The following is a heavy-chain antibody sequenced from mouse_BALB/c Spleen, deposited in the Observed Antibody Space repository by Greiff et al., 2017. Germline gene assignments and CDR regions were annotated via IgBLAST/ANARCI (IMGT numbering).Heavy chain of an antibody. J-gene: IGHJ1*01. Sequence: EVQLVESGGGLVQPGGSLKLSCAASGFTFSSYTMSWVRQTPEKRLEWVAYISNGGGSTYYPDTVKGRFTISRDNAKNTLYLQMSSLKSEDTAMYYCARRHFDVWGAGTTVTVSS. CDR2: ISNGGGST. CDR3: ARRHFDV. CDR1: GFTFSSYT. V-gene: IGHV5-12-2*01.